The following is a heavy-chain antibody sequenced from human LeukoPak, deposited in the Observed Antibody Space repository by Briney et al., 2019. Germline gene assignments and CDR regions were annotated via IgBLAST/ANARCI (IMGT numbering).Heavy chain of an antibody. J-gene: IGHJ6*04. V-gene: IGHV3-30-3*01. D-gene: IGHD2-2*01. CDR3: ATRRCSIAACRASSYCCFDF. Sequence: GGSLRLSCAASGFTFSSYAMHWVRQAPGKGLEWVAVISYDGSNKYYADSVKGRFTISRDNSKNTLYLQMNSLRAEDTAVYYCATRRCSIAACRASSYCCFDFWGKGTTVIVSS. CDR2: ISYDGSNK. CDR1: GFTFSSYA.